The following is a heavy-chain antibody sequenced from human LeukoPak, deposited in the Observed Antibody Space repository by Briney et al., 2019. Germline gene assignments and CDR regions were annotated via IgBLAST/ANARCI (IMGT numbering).Heavy chain of an antibody. J-gene: IGHJ6*02. CDR3: ARDRLSGSYYYYYYYGMDV. CDR2: IYYSGST. V-gene: IGHV4-61*01. CDR1: GGSVSSGSYY. D-gene: IGHD1-26*01. Sequence: SETLSLTCTVSGGSVSSGSYYWSWIRQPPGKGLDWIGYIYYSGSTNYNPSLKSRVTISVDTSKNQFSLKLSSVTAADTAVYYCARDRLSGSYYYYYYYGMDVWGQGTTVTVSS.